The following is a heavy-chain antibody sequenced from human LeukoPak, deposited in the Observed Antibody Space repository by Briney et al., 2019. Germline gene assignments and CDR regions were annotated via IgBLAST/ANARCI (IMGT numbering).Heavy chain of an antibody. CDR2: ISAYNGNT. J-gene: IGHJ6*03. D-gene: IGHD3-3*01. V-gene: IGHV1-18*01. Sequence: ASVKVSCKASGYTFTSYGISWVRQAPGQGLERMGWISAYNGNTNYAQKLQGRVTMTTDTSTSTAYMELRSLRSDDTAVYYCARERITIFGVVPLGYYYMDVWGKGTTVTVSS. CDR3: ARERITIFGVVPLGYYYMDV. CDR1: GYTFTSYG.